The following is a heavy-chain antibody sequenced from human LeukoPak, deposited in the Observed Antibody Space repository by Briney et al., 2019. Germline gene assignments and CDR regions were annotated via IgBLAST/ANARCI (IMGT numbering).Heavy chain of an antibody. CDR2: INHSGST. J-gene: IGHJ4*02. V-gene: IGHV4-34*01. CDR3: ARGARYGSGIQAVDY. Sequence: SETLSLTCAVYGESFSGYYWSWIRQPPGKGLEWIGEINHSGSTNYNPSLKSRVTISVDTSKNQFSLKLSSVTAADTAVYYCARGARYGSGIQAVDYWGQGTLVTVSS. CDR1: GESFSGYY. D-gene: IGHD3-10*01.